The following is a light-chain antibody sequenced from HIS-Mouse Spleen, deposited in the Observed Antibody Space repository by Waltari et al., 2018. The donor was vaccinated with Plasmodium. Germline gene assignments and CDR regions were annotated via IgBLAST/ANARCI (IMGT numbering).Light chain of an antibody. CDR3: YSTDSSGNHRV. CDR1: ALPKNY. V-gene: IGLV3-10*01. J-gene: IGLJ3*02. Sequence: SYELPPPPSVSVSPGPTARITCPGAALPKNYASLYQQKSGQAPVLVIYEDSKRPSGIPERFSGSSSGTMATLTISGAQVEDEADYYCYSTDSSGNHRVFGGGTKLTVL. CDR2: EDS.